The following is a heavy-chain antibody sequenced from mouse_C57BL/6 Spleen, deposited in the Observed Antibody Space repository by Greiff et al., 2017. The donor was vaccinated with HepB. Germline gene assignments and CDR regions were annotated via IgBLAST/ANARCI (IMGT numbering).Heavy chain of an antibody. D-gene: IGHD1-1*01. CDR3: ARARYYYGSSSYYFDY. CDR1: GYSITSGYD. V-gene: IGHV3-1*01. Sequence: DVQLQESGPGMVKPSQSLSLTCTVTGYSITSGYDWHWIRHFPGNKLEWMGYISYSGSTNYNPSLKSRIPITHDTSKNHFFLKLNSVTTEDTATYYCARARYYYGSSSYYFDYWGQGTTLTVSS. J-gene: IGHJ2*01. CDR2: ISYSGST.